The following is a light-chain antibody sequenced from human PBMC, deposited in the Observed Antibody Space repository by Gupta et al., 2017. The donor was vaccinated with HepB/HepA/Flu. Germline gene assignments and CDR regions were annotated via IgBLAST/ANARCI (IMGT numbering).Light chain of an antibody. CDR1: QSINSNY. V-gene: IGKV3-20*01. CDR3: QQYGNPPRT. Sequence: ELVLTQSPGTLSLSPGERATLSCRASQSINSNYLAWYQQKPGQAPRLLIYGASTRATDIPDRFSGSGSGTDFTLTINRLDPEDFAVFYCQQYGNPPRTFGQGTKVEIK. CDR2: GAS. J-gene: IGKJ1*01.